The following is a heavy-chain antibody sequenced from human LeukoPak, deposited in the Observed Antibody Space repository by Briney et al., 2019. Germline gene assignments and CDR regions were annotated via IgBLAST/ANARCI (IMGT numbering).Heavy chain of an antibody. J-gene: IGHJ4*02. CDR1: GGSISSYY. CDR3: ARDRHDGYNYYFDY. Sequence: SETLSLTCTVSGGSISSYYWSWIRQPPGKGLEWIGYIYYSGSTNYNPSLKSRVTISVDTSKNQFSLKLSSVTAADTAVYYCARDRHDGYNYYFDYWGQGTLVTVSS. V-gene: IGHV4-59*12. CDR2: IYYSGST. D-gene: IGHD5-24*01.